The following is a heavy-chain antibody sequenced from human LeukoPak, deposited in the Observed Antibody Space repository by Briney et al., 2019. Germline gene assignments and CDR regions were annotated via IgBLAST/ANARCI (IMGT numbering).Heavy chain of an antibody. CDR3: ARAQTVTTLYYYYYMDV. D-gene: IGHD4-17*01. J-gene: IGHJ6*03. CDR1: GYSISSGYY. CDR2: IYHSGST. Sequence: SETLSLTCTVSGYSISSGYYWGWIRQPPGKGLEWIGSIYHSGSTYYNPSLKSRVTISVDTSKNQFSLKLSSVTAADTAVYYCARAQTVTTLYYYYYMDVWGKGTTVTVS. V-gene: IGHV4-38-2*02.